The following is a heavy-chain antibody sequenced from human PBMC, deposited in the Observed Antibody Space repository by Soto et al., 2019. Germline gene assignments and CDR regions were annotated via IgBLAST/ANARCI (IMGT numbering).Heavy chain of an antibody. J-gene: IGHJ6*02. Sequence: QVQLVQSGAEVKKPGSSVKVSCKASGGTFSSYAISWVRQAPGQGLEWMGGIIPIFGTANYAQKFQGRVTITADNYTSTAYLELSSLRSEATGVYYCTHYDCVWGSYRHLPGGMDVWGQGTTVTVSS. CDR2: IIPIFGTA. CDR3: THYDCVWGSYRHLPGGMDV. V-gene: IGHV1-69*06. CDR1: GGTFSSYA. D-gene: IGHD3-16*02.